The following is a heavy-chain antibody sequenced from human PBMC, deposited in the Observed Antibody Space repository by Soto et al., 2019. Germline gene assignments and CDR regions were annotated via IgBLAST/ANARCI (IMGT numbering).Heavy chain of an antibody. V-gene: IGHV4-59*01. D-gene: IGHD1-26*01. CDR2: IYYSGIT. Sequence: SETLSLTCTVSGGSISSYYWSWIRQPPGKGLEWIGYIYYSGITNYNPSLKSRVTISVDTSKNQLSLKLSSVTAADTAVYFCAGGDPYYPTTGLQRWGRGTLVTVSS. CDR1: GGSISSYY. CDR3: AGGDPYYPTTGLQR. J-gene: IGHJ4*02.